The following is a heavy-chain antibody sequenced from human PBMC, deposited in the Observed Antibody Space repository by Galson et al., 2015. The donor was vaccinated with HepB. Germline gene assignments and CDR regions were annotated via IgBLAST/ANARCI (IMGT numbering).Heavy chain of an antibody. Sequence: SLRLSCAASGLTFRNYGLRWVRQAPGKGLQWVSAISGTGDKTYYADSEKGRFTISSDNSKSTLYLQINALRAEDTAVYYCAKDGVAYAHLFYYMHVWGKGTTVTVSS. D-gene: IGHD2-8*02. J-gene: IGHJ6*03. CDR3: AKDGVAYAHLFYYMHV. V-gene: IGHV3-23*01. CDR1: GLTFRNYG. CDR2: ISGTGDKT.